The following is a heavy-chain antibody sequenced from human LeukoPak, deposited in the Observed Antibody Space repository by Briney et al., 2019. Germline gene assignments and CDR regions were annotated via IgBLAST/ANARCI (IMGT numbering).Heavy chain of an antibody. CDR1: GFTFSTSW. CDR3: AGGVMTTVTTFDY. CDR2: INSEGSVT. D-gene: IGHD4-17*01. V-gene: IGHV3-74*01. Sequence: GESLRLSCAASGFTFSTSWIHWVRQAPGKGLVWVSRINSEGSVTRYADSVKGRFTISRDSAKNTLYLQMNSLRAEDTAVYYCAGGVMTTVTTFDYWGQGTLVTVLS. J-gene: IGHJ4*02.